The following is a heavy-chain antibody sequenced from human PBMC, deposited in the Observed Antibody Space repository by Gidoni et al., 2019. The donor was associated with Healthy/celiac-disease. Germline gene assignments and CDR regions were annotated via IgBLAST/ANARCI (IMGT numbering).Heavy chain of an antibody. CDR2: ISSSSSYT. CDR1: GFTFSDYD. CDR3: ARDADGSGYDYWDY. D-gene: IGHD5-12*01. J-gene: IGHJ4*02. V-gene: IGHV3-11*05. Sequence: QVQLVESGGGLVKPGGSLRLSCAASGFTFSDYDMRWIRQAPGKGLEWVSYISSSSSYTNYADSVKGRFTISRENAKNSLYLQMNSLRAEDTAVYYCARDADGSGYDYWDYWGQGTLVTVSS.